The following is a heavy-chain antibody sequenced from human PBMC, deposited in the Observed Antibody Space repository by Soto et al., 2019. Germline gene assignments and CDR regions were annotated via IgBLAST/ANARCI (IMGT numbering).Heavy chain of an antibody. CDR1: GGSISSVGYY. J-gene: IGHJ4*02. D-gene: IGHD1-26*01. CDR3: ARVDTSMGATCVSY. V-gene: IGHV4-31*03. CDR2: IYYSGST. Sequence: QVQLQESGPGLVKPSQTLSLTCTVSGGSISSVGYYWSWIRQHPGKGLEWIGYIYYSGSTYYNPSLKSRVTISVDTSKNQFSLKLSSVTAADTAVYYCARVDTSMGATCVSYWGQGTLVTVSS.